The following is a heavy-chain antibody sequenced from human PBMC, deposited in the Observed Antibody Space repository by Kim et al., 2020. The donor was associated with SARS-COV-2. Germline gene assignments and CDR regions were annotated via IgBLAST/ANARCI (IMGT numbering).Heavy chain of an antibody. Sequence: SETLSLTCTVSGGSISSYYWSWIRQPPGKGLEWIGYIYYSGSTNYNPSLKSRVTISVDTSKNQFSLKLSSVTAADTAVYYCARGLGDYQGGYYYYYMDVWGKGTTVTVSS. J-gene: IGHJ6*03. V-gene: IGHV4-59*01. CDR1: GGSISSYY. D-gene: IGHD4-17*01. CDR3: ARGLGDYQGGYYYYYMDV. CDR2: IYYSGST.